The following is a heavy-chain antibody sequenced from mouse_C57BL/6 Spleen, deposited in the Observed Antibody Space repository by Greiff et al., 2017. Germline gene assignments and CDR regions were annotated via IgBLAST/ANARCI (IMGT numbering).Heavy chain of an antibody. Sequence: EVKVVESGGDLVKPGGSLKLSCAASGFTFSSYGMSWVRQTPDKRLEWVATISSGGSYTYYPDSVKGRFTISRDNAKNTLYLQMSSLKSEDTAMYYCARQSGDFDYWGQGTTLTVAS. V-gene: IGHV5-6*01. CDR3: ARQSGDFDY. CDR1: GFTFSSYG. CDR2: ISSGGSYT. J-gene: IGHJ2*01.